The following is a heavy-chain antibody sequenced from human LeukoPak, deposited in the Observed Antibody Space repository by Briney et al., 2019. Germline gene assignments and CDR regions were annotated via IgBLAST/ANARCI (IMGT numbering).Heavy chain of an antibody. J-gene: IGHJ4*02. CDR2: IYWDDDK. Sequence: SGPTLVEPTQTLTLTCTFSGFSLSTSGVGVGWIRQPPGKALEWLALIYWDDDKRYSPSLKSRLTITKDTSKNQVVLTMTNMDPVDTATYYCALNGGVYGSSSSWYGVFDYWGQGTLVTVSS. V-gene: IGHV2-5*02. D-gene: IGHD6-13*01. CDR3: ALNGGVYGSSSSWYGVFDY. CDR1: GFSLSTSGVG.